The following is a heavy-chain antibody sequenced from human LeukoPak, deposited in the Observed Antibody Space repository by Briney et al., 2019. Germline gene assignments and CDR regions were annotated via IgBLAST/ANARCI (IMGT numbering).Heavy chain of an antibody. J-gene: IGHJ3*02. V-gene: IGHV3-30*18. Sequence: GGSLRLSCAASGFTFSSYGMHWGRQATGKGLEWVAVISYDGSNKYYADSVKGRFTISRDNSKNTLYLQMNSLRAEDTAVYYCAKIPHGPTSYDTRNAFDIWGQGTMVTVSS. CDR3: AKIPHGPTSYDTRNAFDI. CDR2: ISYDGSNK. CDR1: GFTFSSYG. D-gene: IGHD2-8*01.